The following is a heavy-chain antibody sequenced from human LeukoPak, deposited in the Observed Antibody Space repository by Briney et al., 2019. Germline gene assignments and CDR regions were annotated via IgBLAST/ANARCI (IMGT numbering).Heavy chain of an antibody. V-gene: IGHV4-38-2*01. CDR3: ARRGYYYDSSGGSYYFDY. CDR1: GYSISSGYY. J-gene: IGHJ4*02. CDR2: IYYSGST. D-gene: IGHD3-22*01. Sequence: SSETLSLTCAVSGYSISSGYYWGWIRQPPGKGLEWIGSIYYSGSTYYNPSLKSRVTISVDTPKNQFSLKLSSVTAADTAVYYCARRGYYYDSSGGSYYFDYWGQGTLVTVSS.